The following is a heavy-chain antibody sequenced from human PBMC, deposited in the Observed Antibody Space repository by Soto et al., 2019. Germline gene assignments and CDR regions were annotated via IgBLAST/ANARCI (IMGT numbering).Heavy chain of an antibody. CDR2: ISAYNGNT. J-gene: IGHJ4*02. CDR3: ARDSPPVEY. CDR1: CFTLTSYG. V-gene: IGHV1-18*01. Sequence: APGKGSCQASCFTLTSYGINWGRQAPGQGLEWMGWISAYNGNTKYAQKLQGRVTMTTDTSTSTAYMELRSLRSDDTAVYYCARDSPPVEYWGQGTLVTVSS.